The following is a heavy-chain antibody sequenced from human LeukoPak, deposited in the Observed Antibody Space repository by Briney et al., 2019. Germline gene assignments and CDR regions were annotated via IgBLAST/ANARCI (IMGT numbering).Heavy chain of an antibody. J-gene: IGHJ4*02. CDR2: IYGDGIT. CDR3: AKENYYDSSGYIFDY. CDR1: GFTVSNSY. Sequence: GGSLRLSCAASGFTVSNSYMSWVRQTPGKGLEYVSLIYGDGITEYYADSVKGRFTISRDNSKNTLYLQMNSLRAEDTAVYYCAKENYYDSSGYIFDYWGQGTLVTVSS. D-gene: IGHD3-22*01. V-gene: IGHV3-66*02.